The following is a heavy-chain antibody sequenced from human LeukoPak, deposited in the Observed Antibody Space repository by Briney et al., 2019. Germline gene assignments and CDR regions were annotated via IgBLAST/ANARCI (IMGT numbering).Heavy chain of an antibody. Sequence: GGSLRLSCAASGFTFSDYYMSWIRQAPGKGLEWVSYISSSGSTIYYADSVKGRLTISRDNAKNSLYLQMNSLRAEDTAVYYCATEGRYYYDSSGTDYWGEGTLVTVSS. CDR3: ATEGRYYYDSSGTDY. V-gene: IGHV3-11*01. CDR1: GFTFSDYY. J-gene: IGHJ4*02. D-gene: IGHD3-22*01. CDR2: ISSSGSTI.